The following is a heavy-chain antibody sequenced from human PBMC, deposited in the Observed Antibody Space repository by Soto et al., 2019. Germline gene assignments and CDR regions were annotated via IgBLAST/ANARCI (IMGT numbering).Heavy chain of an antibody. V-gene: IGHV3-33*08. CDR1: GFSFSNYG. CDR3: AKQLHLGYTYAIDF. Sequence: GGSLRLSCVGSGFSFSNYGMHWVRQAPGKGLEWVAVMWYDGSNKYYADSVKGRFTISGDFSKNTLYLQLDSLRSEDTAVYFCAKQLHLGYTYAIDFWGQGTLVTVSS. D-gene: IGHD5-18*01. J-gene: IGHJ4*02. CDR2: MWYDGSNK.